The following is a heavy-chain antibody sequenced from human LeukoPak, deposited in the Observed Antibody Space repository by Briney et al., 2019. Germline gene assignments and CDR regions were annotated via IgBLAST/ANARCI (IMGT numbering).Heavy chain of an antibody. D-gene: IGHD1-26*01. V-gene: IGHV4-39*07. Sequence: SETLSITCTVSGGSISSSSYYWGWIRQPPGKGLEWIGSIYYSGSTYYNPSLKSRVTMSVDTSKNLFSLKVSSVTAADTAVYYCARGRSNYYGMDVWGQGTTVTVSS. CDR3: ARGRSNYYGMDV. J-gene: IGHJ6*02. CDR2: IYYSGST. CDR1: GGSISSSSYY.